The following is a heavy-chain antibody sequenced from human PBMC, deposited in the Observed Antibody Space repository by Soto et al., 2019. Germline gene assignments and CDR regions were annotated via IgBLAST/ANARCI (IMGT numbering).Heavy chain of an antibody. J-gene: IGHJ4*02. CDR1: GFTFSSYW. D-gene: IGHD3-22*01. V-gene: IGHV3-74*01. CDR3: ARDRVKTWYYYDSSPDY. Sequence: PGGSLRLSCAASGFTFSSYWMHWVRQAPGKGLVWVSRINSDGSSTSYADSVKGRFTISRDNAKNTLYLQMNSLRAEDTAVYYCARDRVKTWYYYDSSPDYWGQGTLVTVSS. CDR2: INSDGSST.